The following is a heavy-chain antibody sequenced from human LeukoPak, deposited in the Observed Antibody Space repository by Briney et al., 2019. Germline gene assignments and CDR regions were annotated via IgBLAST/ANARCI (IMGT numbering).Heavy chain of an antibody. CDR2: ISAYKGNT. D-gene: IGHD1-26*01. Sequence: ASVKVSCKASGYTFTSYGISWVRQAPGQGLEWMGWISAYKGNTNYAQKLQGRVTMTTDTSTSTAYMELRSLRSDDTAVYYCARDQVGATTFDYWGQGTLVTVSS. V-gene: IGHV1-18*01. CDR3: ARDQVGATTFDY. CDR1: GYTFTSYG. J-gene: IGHJ4*02.